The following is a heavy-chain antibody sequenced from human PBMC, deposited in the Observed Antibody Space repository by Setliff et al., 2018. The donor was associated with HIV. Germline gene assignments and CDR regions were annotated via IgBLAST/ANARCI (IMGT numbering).Heavy chain of an antibody. D-gene: IGHD4-17*01. CDR3: ARRPISPFTLTTGMLDP. CDR1: GGSLSGYY. V-gene: IGHV4-34*01. J-gene: IGHJ5*02. Sequence: SETQSLTCAVSGGSLSGYYWTWIRQTPEKGLQWIGEINDGGHNNDGPSLKRRVSMSVDTSKNQFSRRLISVTAADTAVYYCARRPISPFTLTTGMLDPWGQGIRVTVS. CDR2: INDGGHN.